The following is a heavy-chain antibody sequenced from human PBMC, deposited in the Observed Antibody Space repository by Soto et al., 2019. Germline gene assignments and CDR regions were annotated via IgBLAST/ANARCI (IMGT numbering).Heavy chain of an antibody. CDR1: GGSISSSSYY. V-gene: IGHV4-39*01. Sequence: KLSETLSLTCTVSGGSISSSSYYWGWIRQPPGKGLEWIGSIYYSGSTYYNPSLKSRVTISVDTSKNQFSLKLSSVTAADTAVYYCAAGAVRGVILYYYYYGMDVWGQGTTVT. J-gene: IGHJ6*02. CDR3: AAGAVRGVILYYYYYGMDV. CDR2: IYYSGST. D-gene: IGHD3-10*01.